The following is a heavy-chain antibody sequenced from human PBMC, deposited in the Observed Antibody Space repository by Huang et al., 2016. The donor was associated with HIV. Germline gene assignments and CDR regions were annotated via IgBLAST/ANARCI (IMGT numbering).Heavy chain of an antibody. CDR2: IYYSGST. Sequence: QLQLQESGPGLVKPSETLSLTCTVSGGSIRSDNYYWGWIRQPPGKGLEGIGSIYYSGSTYNNPSHKRRVTITVDTSKNHFALRMRSVTAADTAVYYCARLPGSITMIRGVITDPYWGQGTLVTVSS. CDR1: GGSIRSDNYY. V-gene: IGHV4-39*02. D-gene: IGHD3-10*01. CDR3: ARLPGSITMIRGVITDPY. J-gene: IGHJ4*02.